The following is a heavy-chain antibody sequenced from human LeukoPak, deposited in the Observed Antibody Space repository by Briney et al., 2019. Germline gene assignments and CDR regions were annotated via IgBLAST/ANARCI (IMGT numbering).Heavy chain of an antibody. CDR2: ISAYNGNT. Sequence: GASVKVSCKASGYTFTSYGVSWVRQAPGQGLEWMGWISAYNGNTNYALNLQGRVTMTTDTSTSTAYMELRSLRSDDTAMYYCARGYYYDSSGYYYDYFDYWGQGTLVTVSS. CDR1: GYTFTSYG. CDR3: ARGYYYDSSGYYYDYFDY. D-gene: IGHD3-22*01. J-gene: IGHJ4*02. V-gene: IGHV1-18*01.